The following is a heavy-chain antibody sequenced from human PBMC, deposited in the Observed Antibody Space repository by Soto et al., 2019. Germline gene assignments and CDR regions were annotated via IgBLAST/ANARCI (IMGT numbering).Heavy chain of an antibody. Sequence: QVQLVQSGAEVKKPGASVKVSCKASGYTFTSYAMHWVRQAPRQRLEWMGWINAGNGNTKYSQRFQGRVTITRDTSASTSYMELSSLRSEDTAVFYCARGLPLTMDYWCQGTLVTVSS. V-gene: IGHV1-3*01. D-gene: IGHD2-15*01. CDR2: INAGNGNT. J-gene: IGHJ4*02. CDR3: ARGLPLTMDY. CDR1: GYTFTSYA.